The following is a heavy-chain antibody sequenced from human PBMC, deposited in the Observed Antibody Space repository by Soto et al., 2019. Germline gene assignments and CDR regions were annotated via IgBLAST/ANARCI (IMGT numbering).Heavy chain of an antibody. CDR1: GRSFTYT. CDR2: IIPIFGTT. J-gene: IGHJ6*01. D-gene: IGHD3-10*01. Sequence: SVKVSCKASGRSFTYTLSWVRQAPSQGLEWMGGIIPIFGTTNYAQKFQGRVTITADESTKTAYMELSTLRSEDTAVYYCAKLHRHGKNGMEVWGQGTTVTLS. CDR3: AKLHRHGKNGMEV. V-gene: IGHV1-69*13.